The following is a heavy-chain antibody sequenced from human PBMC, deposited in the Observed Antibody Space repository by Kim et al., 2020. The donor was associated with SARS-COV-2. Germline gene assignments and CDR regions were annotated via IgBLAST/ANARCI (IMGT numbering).Heavy chain of an antibody. Sequence: GGSLRLSCSASGFTFSSYAMHWVRQAPGKGLEYVSAISSNGGSTYYADSVKGRFTISRDNSKNTLYLQMSSLRAEDTAVYYCVKVAAAGSMNWYFDTWGRGPRVPVSS. V-gene: IGHV3-64D*06. CDR3: VKVAAAGSMNWYFDT. D-gene: IGHD6-13*01. CDR2: ISSNGGST. J-gene: IGHJ2*01. CDR1: GFTFSSYA.